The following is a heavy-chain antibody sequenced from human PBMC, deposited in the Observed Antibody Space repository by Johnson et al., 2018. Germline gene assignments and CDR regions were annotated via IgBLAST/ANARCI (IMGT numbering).Heavy chain of an antibody. V-gene: IGHV3-30*03. CDR2: VSSDGSID. CDR3: AGENFARGAHYSGAFDK. Sequence: QVQLVESGGGVVQPGKSLRLSCAASGFTFSRFGMHWVRQAPGKGLEWVAVVSSDGSIDYYADSVKGRFAISRDNSKNTLSLQMDSLGAEDTAVYFCAGENFARGAHYSGAFDKWGQGTLVTVSS. D-gene: IGHD2-21*01. J-gene: IGHJ3*02. CDR1: GFTFSRFG.